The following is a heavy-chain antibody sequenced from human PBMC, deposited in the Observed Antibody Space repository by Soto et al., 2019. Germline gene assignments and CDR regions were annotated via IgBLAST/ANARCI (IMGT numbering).Heavy chain of an antibody. CDR2: IYYSGST. V-gene: IGHV4-61*01. D-gene: IGHD3-10*01. J-gene: IGHJ5*02. CDR1: GGSVSSGSYY. CDR3: ARGKARSGSYYNRQPRFDP. Sequence: KTSETLSLTCTVSGGSVSSGSYYWSWIRQPPGKGLEWIGYIYYSGSTNYNPSLKSRVTISVDTSKNQFSLKLSSVTAADTAVYYCARGKARSGSYYNRQPRFDPWGQGTLVTVSS.